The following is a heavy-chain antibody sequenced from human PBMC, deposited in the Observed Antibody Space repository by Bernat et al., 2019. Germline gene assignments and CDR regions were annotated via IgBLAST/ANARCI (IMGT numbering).Heavy chain of an antibody. CDR1: GFTFSNYA. V-gene: IGHV3-23*01. CDR2: ISGSGANT. J-gene: IGHJ4*02. Sequence: EVQLLESGGGLVQPGGSLRLSCAASGFTFSNYAMSWVRQAPGKGLEWVSAISGSGANTYYADSVNGRFTISRDNSKNTLCLQMNSLRAEDTALYYCAKVTGAYCSGGSCYVDFWGQGTLVTVSS. D-gene: IGHD2-15*01. CDR3: AKVTGAYCSGGSCYVDF.